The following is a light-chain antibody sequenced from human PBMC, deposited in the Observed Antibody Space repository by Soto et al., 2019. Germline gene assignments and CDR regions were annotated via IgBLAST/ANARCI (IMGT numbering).Light chain of an antibody. CDR1: QSLSSN. CDR3: QQYNNWPGT. V-gene: IGKV3-15*01. CDR2: GAS. Sequence: EVVMTQSPATLSVSPGGRATLSCRASQSLSSNLAWYQQKPGQAPRLLIYGASTRATGIAARFSGSGSGTEFTLTISSLQSEDFAVYYCQQYNNWPGTFGQGTKVEFK. J-gene: IGKJ1*01.